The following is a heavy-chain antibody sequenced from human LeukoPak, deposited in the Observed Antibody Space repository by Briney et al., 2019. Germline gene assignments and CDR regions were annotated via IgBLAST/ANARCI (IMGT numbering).Heavy chain of an antibody. V-gene: IGHV4-34*01. Sequence: SETLSLTCAVYGGSFSGYYWSWIRQPPGKGLEWIGEINHSGSTNYNPSLKSRVTISVDTSKNQFSLKLSSVTAAYTAVYYCAASVVVVAARDYWGQGTLVTVSS. CDR1: GGSFSGYY. CDR3: AASVVVVAARDY. D-gene: IGHD2-15*01. CDR2: INHSGST. J-gene: IGHJ4*02.